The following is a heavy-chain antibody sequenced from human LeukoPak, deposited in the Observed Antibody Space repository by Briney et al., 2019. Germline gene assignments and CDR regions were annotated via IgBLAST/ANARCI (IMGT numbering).Heavy chain of an antibody. CDR1: GGSISSGDYY. J-gene: IGHJ4*02. V-gene: IGHV4-39*07. CDR3: GRTLPRRTTAAAAHLDS. Sequence: PSETLSLTCTVSGGSISSGDYYWSWIRQPPGKGLQWIGEIDHSGTTNCNPSLKSRVTMSVDTSKNQFSLMLTSVTAADTAVYYCGRTLPRRTTAAAAHLDSWGQGTLVTVSS. D-gene: IGHD6-13*01. CDR2: IDHSGTT.